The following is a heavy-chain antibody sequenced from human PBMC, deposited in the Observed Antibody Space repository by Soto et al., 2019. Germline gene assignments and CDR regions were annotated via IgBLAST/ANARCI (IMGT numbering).Heavy chain of an antibody. J-gene: IGHJ6*02. Sequence: SETLSLTCTVSGGSISSYYWSLIRQPPGKGLEWIGYIYYSGSTNYNPSLKSRVTISVDTSKNQFSLKLSSVTAADTAVYYCARGPSSGSYNGYYYYYGMDVWGQGTTVTVSS. D-gene: IGHD3-10*01. CDR3: ARGPSSGSYNGYYYYYGMDV. CDR2: IYYSGST. V-gene: IGHV4-59*08. CDR1: GGSISSYY.